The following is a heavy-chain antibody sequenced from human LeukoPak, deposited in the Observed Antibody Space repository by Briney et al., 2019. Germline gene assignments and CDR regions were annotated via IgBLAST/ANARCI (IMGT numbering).Heavy chain of an antibody. CDR2: ISGSGVGT. J-gene: IGHJ4*02. CDR3: AKNNWNDMPFVDD. V-gene: IGHV3-23*01. D-gene: IGHD1-20*01. CDR1: GFTSRNSA. Sequence: GGSLRLSSAASGFTSRNSAMSWVRQAPGKGLEWVSTISGSGVGTYYADSVKGRFTISRDNFKNTLYLQMNSLRAEDTAVYYCAKNNWNDMPFVDDWGQGTLVTVSS.